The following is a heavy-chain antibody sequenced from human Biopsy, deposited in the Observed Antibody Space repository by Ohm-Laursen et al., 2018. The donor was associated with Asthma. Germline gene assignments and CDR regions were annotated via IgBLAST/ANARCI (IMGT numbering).Heavy chain of an antibody. CDR3: ARSSHINWGGYFDY. J-gene: IGHJ4*02. D-gene: IGHD7-27*01. V-gene: IGHV3-30*03. CDR1: GFTFSSYG. Sequence: SLRLSCAASGFTFSSYGMHWVRQAPGKGLEWVAVISYDGSNKYYADSVKGRFTISRDNSKNTLYLQMNSLRAEDTAVYYCARSSHINWGGYFDYWGQRTLVTVSS. CDR2: ISYDGSNK.